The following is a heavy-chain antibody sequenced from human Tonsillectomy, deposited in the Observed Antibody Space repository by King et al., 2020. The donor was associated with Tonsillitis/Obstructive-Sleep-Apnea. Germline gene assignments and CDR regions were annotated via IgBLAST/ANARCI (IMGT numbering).Heavy chain of an antibody. Sequence: QLVQSGAEVKKPGASVKVSCKASGYTFTSYYMHWVRQAPGQGLEWMGIINTSGGSTSYVQKFQGRVTMTRDTTTSTVYMELSSLRSEDKAVYYCARDSHPHYCSGGSCYSFDYWGQETLVTVSS. CDR3: ARDSHPHYCSGGSCYSFDY. V-gene: IGHV1-46*01. CDR1: GYTFTSYY. D-gene: IGHD2-15*01. J-gene: IGHJ4*02. CDR2: INTSGGST.